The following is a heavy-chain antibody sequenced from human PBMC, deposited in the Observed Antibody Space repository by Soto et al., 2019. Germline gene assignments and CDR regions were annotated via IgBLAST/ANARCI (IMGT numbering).Heavy chain of an antibody. CDR3: ARLEGLATISYYFDY. CDR2: IYYRGNT. CDR1: GDSINSDNYY. Sequence: SETLSLTCAVSGDSINSDNYYWGWIRQPPGKGLEWIGSIYYRGNTYYNPSLKTRVTISLDKSKSQFSLKLNSVTAADSAVYFCARLEGLATISYYFDYWGQGTLVTVSS. V-gene: IGHV4-39*01. J-gene: IGHJ4*02. D-gene: IGHD3-9*01.